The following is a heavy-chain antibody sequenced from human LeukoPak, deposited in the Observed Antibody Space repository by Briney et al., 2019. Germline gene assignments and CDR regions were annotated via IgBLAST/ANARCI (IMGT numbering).Heavy chain of an antibody. CDR3: ARGGSSFDY. Sequence: SGTLSLTRTVSSGSVRTDSCRWIRQPPGKGLERIGYIYYTVTTNYNPSLTSRVTISVDTSQNHFSLRLRSVTAADTAVYYCARGGSSFDYWGRGALVTVSS. CDR2: IYYTVTT. D-gene: IGHD6-6*01. J-gene: IGHJ4*02. V-gene: IGHV4-59*02. CDR1: SGSVRTDS.